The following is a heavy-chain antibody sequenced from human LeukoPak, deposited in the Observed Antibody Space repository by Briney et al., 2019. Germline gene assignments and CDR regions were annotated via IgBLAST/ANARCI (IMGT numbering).Heavy chain of an antibody. CDR3: AKVRRPHCSGGSCYSFDP. D-gene: IGHD2-15*01. V-gene: IGHV1/OR15-1*04. CDR1: GYTFTDYY. J-gene: IGHJ5*02. CDR2: INPNSGGT. Sequence: GASVKVSCKTSGYTFTDYYMHWVRQAPGQGLEWMGRINPNSGGTSYAQKFQGRVTMTRDMSTSTVYMELSSLRSEDTAMYYCAKVRRPHCSGGSCYSFDPWGQGTLVTVSS.